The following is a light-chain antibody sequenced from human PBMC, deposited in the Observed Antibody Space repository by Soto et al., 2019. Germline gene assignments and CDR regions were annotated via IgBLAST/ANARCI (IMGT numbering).Light chain of an antibody. CDR2: GAS. J-gene: IGKJ1*01. CDR1: QSVSSSY. Sequence: EIVLTQSPGTLSLSPGERATLSCRASQSVSSSYLAWYQQKPGQAPRLLIYGASSRATDIPDRFSGSGSGTDFTLTISRLEPEDFAVYYCQQYGNLPWTFGQGTKVEIK. V-gene: IGKV3-20*01. CDR3: QQYGNLPWT.